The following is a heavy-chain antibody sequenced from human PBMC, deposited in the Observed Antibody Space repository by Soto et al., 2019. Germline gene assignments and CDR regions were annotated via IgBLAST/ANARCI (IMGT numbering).Heavy chain of an antibody. Sequence: GASVKVSCKVSGYTLTELSMHWVRQAPGKGLEWMGGFDPEDGETIYAQKFQGRVTMTEDTSTDTAYMELSSLRSEDTAVYYCATQALFWGSYRLTYYFDYWGQGTLVTVSS. J-gene: IGHJ4*02. D-gene: IGHD3-16*02. CDR3: ATQALFWGSYRLTYYFDY. CDR1: GYTLTELS. V-gene: IGHV1-24*01. CDR2: FDPEDGET.